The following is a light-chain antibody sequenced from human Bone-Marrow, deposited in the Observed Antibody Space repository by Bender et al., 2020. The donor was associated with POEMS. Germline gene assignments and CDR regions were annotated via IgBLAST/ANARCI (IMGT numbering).Light chain of an antibody. CDR3: VAWDASLNGWV. V-gene: IGLV2-18*01. CDR1: SSDVGRFIR. J-gene: IGLJ3*02. CDR2: EVS. Sequence: QSALTQPPSVSGSPGQSVSISCSGISSDVGRFIRVSWYQQPPGTVPKLIIYEVSNRPSGVPDRFSGSKSGTSASLAITGLQSDDEAIYFCVAWDASLNGWVFGGGTKLTVL.